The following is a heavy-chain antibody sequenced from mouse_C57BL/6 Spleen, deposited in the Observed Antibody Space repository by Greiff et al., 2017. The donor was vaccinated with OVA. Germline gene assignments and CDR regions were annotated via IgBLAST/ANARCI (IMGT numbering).Heavy chain of an antibody. CDR2: INYDGSST. CDR1: GFTFSDYY. V-gene: IGHV5-16*01. D-gene: IGHD1-1*01. Sequence: EVKLMESEGGLVQPGSSMKLSCTASGFTFSDYYMAWVRQVPEKGLEWVANINYDGSSTYYLDSLKSRFIISRDNAKNILYLQMSSLKSEDTATYYCARDNYGRGDYAMDYWGQGTSVTVSS. CDR3: ARDNYGRGDYAMDY. J-gene: IGHJ4*01.